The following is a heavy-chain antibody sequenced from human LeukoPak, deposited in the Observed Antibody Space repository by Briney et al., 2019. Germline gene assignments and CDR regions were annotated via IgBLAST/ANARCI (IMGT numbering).Heavy chain of an antibody. CDR2: INPNTGGT. Sequence: ASVKVSCKSSGYTFTGYFMHWVRQAPGQGLEWMGWINPNTGGTNYAQKFQGRVTMTRDTSNSATYMELNRLRFDDTAVYFCARGAIVSYTSGWYVNYWGQGTLVTVSS. D-gene: IGHD6-19*01. J-gene: IGHJ4*02. V-gene: IGHV1-2*02. CDR3: ARGAIVSYTSGWYVNY. CDR1: GYTFTGYF.